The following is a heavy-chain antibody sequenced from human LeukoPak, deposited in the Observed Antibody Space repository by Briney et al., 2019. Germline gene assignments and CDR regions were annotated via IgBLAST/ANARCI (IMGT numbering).Heavy chain of an antibody. Sequence: SETLSLTCAVYGGSFSGYYWSWIRQPPGKGLEWIGEINHSGSTNYNPFLKSRVTISIDTSKNQFSLKLSSVTAADTAVYYCARGPDPGKVGAAIYYYFGMDVWGQGTTVTVSS. D-gene: IGHD1-26*01. CDR2: INHSGST. J-gene: IGHJ6*02. CDR1: GGSFSGYY. CDR3: ARGPDPGKVGAAIYYYFGMDV. V-gene: IGHV4-34*01.